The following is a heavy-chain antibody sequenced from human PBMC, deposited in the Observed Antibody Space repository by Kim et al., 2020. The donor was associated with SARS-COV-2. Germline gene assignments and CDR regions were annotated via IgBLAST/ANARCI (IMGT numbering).Heavy chain of an antibody. CDR3: ARDDYGDYTLGFGYYYYGMDV. D-gene: IGHD4-17*01. CDR1: GFTFSSYW. V-gene: IGHV3-7*01. CDR2: IKQDGSEK. J-gene: IGHJ6*02. Sequence: GGSLRLSCAASGFTFSSYWMSWVRQAPGKGLEWVANIKQDGSEKYYVDSVKGRFTISRDHAKNSLYLQMNSLRAEDTAVYYCARDDYGDYTLGFGYYYYGMDVWGQGTTVTVSS.